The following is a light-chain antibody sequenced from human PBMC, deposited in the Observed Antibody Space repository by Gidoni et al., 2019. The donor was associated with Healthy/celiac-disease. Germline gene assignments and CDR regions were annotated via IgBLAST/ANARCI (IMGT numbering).Light chain of an antibody. CDR1: QDISNY. Sequence: DTQMIQSSSSLSASVGDRVTITCQASQDISNYLNWYQQKPGKAPKLLIYDASNLETGVPSRFSGSGSGTDFTFTISSLQAEDIATYYCQQYDNLSITFGQGTRLEIK. J-gene: IGKJ5*01. CDR2: DAS. V-gene: IGKV1-33*01. CDR3: QQYDNLSIT.